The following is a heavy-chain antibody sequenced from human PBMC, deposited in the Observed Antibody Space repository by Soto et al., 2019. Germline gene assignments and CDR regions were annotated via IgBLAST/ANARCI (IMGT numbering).Heavy chain of an antibody. CDR2: SRKKVDTYNM. V-gene: IGHV3-72*01. J-gene: IGHJ4*02. CDR1: GFTFSDHH. D-gene: IGHD4-17*01. Sequence: EVQVVESGGGLVQPGGSLRLSCAVSGFTFSDHHMDWVRQAPGKGLEWVGSSRKKVDTYNMEYAASGNGRFTFSRDDSKNALYLQKDSLKTEDTAVYYCACDYRDYGGQGTLVTVSS. CDR3: ACDYRDY.